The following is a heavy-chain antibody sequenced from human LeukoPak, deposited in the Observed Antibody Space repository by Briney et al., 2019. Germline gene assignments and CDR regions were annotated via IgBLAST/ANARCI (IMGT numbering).Heavy chain of an antibody. CDR3: AKDRRSSSWTNYYYYYGMDV. CDR1: GFTFFDYA. D-gene: IGHD6-13*01. Sequence: GRCLRLPFAAPGFTFFDYAMPWGRPAPGQGVEWGGVFSYEGSNKYYADSVKGRFTISRDNSKNTLYLQMNSLRAEDTAVYYGAKDRRSSSWTNYYYYYGMDVWGQGTTVTVSS. V-gene: IGHV3-30*18. J-gene: IGHJ6*02. CDR2: FSYEGSNK.